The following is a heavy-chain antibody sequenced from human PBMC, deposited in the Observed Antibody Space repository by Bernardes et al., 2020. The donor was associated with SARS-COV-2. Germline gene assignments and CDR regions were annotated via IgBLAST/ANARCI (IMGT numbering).Heavy chain of an antibody. V-gene: IGHV3-74*01. CDR1: GFTFNSYW. J-gene: IGHJ4*02. CDR2: LNEDGTIT. Sequence: GGSLRLSCVASGFTFNSYWMHWVRQAPGKGLEWVSRLNEDGTITTYADSVKGRFTISRDNATSTLFLQMHSLRAEDTATYYCVRDLAGGRGSWGQGTLVTVSS. CDR3: VRDLAGGRGS. D-gene: IGHD2-15*01.